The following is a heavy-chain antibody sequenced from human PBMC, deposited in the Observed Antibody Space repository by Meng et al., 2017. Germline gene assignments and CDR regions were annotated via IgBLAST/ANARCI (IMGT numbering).Heavy chain of an antibody. V-gene: IGHV3-53*02. CDR1: GFPCTTSY. J-gene: IGHJ4*02. CDR2: IYSGGST. D-gene: IGHD1-26*01. Sequence: EVQLAGTGGGLIQPGRSPRFSFTASGFPCTTSYLGWVRQAPGKGLEWVSVIYSGGSTYYADSVKGRFSITRDNSKNTLYLQMNSLRAEDTAVYYCARGGSYNSYWGQGTLVTVSS. CDR3: ARGGSYNSY.